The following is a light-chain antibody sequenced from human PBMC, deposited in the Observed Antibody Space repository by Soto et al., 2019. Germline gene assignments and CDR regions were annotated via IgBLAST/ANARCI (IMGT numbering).Light chain of an antibody. CDR3: QSYDSSLSGSV. V-gene: IGLV2-8*01. CDR1: SSDVGGYDY. Sequence: QSALTQPPSASGSPGQTVTISCTGTSSDVGGYDYVSWYQQHPGEAPKLIIYEVTKRPSGVPDRFSGSKSGTSASLAITGLQAEDEADYYCQSYDSSLSGSVFGGGTKLTVL. CDR2: EVT. J-gene: IGLJ2*01.